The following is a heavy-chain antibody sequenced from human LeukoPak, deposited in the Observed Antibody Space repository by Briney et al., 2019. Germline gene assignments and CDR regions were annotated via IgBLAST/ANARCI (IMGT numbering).Heavy chain of an antibody. CDR1: GGSFSGYY. CDR3: TIRQGASGFWFDP. J-gene: IGHJ5*02. V-gene: IGHV4-34*01. D-gene: IGHD4/OR15-4a*01. CDR2: INHSGST. Sequence: SETLSLTCAVYGGSFSGYYWSWIRQPPGKGLEWIGEINHSGSTNYNPSLKSRVTISVDTSKNQFSLKLSSVTAADTAVYYCTIRQGASGFWFDPWGQGTLVTVSS.